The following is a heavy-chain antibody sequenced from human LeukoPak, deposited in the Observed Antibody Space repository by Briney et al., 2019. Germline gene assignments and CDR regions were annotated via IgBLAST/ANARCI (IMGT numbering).Heavy chain of an antibody. CDR3: ARHLLEMTSLPRSDAFDI. CDR1: GYSFNNWW. CDR2: IYPGDSDT. J-gene: IGHJ3*02. D-gene: IGHD5-24*01. Sequence: GESLKISCKGSGYSFNNWWIDWVRQMPGKGLEWMGIIYPGDSDTRYSPSFQGHVTISADKSNSTAYLQWSSLKASDTAMYYCARHLLEMTSLPRSDAFDIWGQGTMVTVSS. V-gene: IGHV5-51*01.